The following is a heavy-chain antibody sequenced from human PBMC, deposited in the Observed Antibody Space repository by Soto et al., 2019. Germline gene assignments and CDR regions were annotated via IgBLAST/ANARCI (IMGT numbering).Heavy chain of an antibody. D-gene: IGHD2-21*02. Sequence: EVQLVESGGGLVQPGGSLRLSCAASGFTFSSYSMNWVRQAPGKGLEWVSYISSSSSAIYYADSVKGRFTISRDNAKNSLYLQMTSLRDEDTAVYYCARAVVTAIVDYFDYWGQGTLVTVSS. J-gene: IGHJ4*02. V-gene: IGHV3-48*02. CDR2: ISSSSSAI. CDR1: GFTFSSYS. CDR3: ARAVVTAIVDYFDY.